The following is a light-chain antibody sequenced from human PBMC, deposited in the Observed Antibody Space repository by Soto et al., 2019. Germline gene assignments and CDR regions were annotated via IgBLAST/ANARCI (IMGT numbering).Light chain of an antibody. CDR2: GKS. CDR3: QQYGSSRT. V-gene: IGKV3-20*01. Sequence: IVLTQSPGTLSLSPGERTTLSCRASQSISRYLAWYQQKPGQAPRLLIYGKSSRATGIPDRFSGSGSGTDFTLTISRLEPEDFAVYYCQQYGSSRTFGQGTKVDNK. J-gene: IGKJ1*01. CDR1: QSISRY.